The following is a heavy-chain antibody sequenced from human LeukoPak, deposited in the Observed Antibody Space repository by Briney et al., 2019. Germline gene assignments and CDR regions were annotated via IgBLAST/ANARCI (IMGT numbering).Heavy chain of an antibody. J-gene: IGHJ4*02. Sequence: PSETLSLTCAVSGYSISSGYYWGWIRQPPGKGLEWVSYISSSGSTIYYAASVKGRFTISRDNAKNSLYLQMNSLRAEDTAVYYCARDRSSWYGGACFDYWGQGTLVTVSS. CDR1: GYSISSGYY. V-gene: IGHV3-11*04. CDR2: ISSSGSTI. D-gene: IGHD6-13*01. CDR3: ARDRSSWYGGACFDY.